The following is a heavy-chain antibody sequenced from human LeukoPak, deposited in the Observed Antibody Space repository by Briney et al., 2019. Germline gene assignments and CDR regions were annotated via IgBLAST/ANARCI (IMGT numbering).Heavy chain of an antibody. CDR2: INANYGNT. CDR3: ARVGFDSSGRHRYAFDI. CDR1: GFTFTAYY. J-gene: IGHJ3*02. D-gene: IGHD3-22*01. V-gene: IGHV1-18*04. Sequence: ASVKVSCKASGFTFTAYYMHCVRQAPGQGLEWMGWINANYGNTNYVQKLQGRVTMTTDTSTSTAYMELRSLRSDDTAVYYCARVGFDSSGRHRYAFDIWGQGTMVTVSS.